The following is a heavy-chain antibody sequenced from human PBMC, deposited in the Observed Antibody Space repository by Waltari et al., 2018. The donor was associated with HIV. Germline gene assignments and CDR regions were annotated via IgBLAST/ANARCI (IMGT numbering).Heavy chain of an antibody. CDR2: IKQDESEK. Sequence: EVQLVESGGGLVQPGGALSLSCGASGFTLSSIWMSWVRQAPGKGLEGVAKIKQDESEKYYVDSMKGRFTIARDNAKNSLYLQINSLRAEDTAVYYCAGRSPARRLNWFDPWGQGTLVIVSS. D-gene: IGHD2-8*01. CDR1: GFTLSSIW. V-gene: IGHV3-7*01. J-gene: IGHJ5*02. CDR3: AGRSPARRLNWFDP.